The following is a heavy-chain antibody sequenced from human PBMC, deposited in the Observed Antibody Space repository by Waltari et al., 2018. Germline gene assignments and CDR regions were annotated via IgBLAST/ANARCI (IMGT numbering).Heavy chain of an antibody. CDR1: GGSISSGGYY. D-gene: IGHD7-27*01. CDR3: ARVREMGNFDY. Sequence: QVQLQESGPGLVKPSQTLSLTCTVSGGSISSGGYYWSWIRQHPGKGLEWIVYIYHSGSTYYNPSLKSRVTISVDRSKNQFSLKLSSVTAADTAVYYCARVREMGNFDYWGQGTLVTVSS. J-gene: IGHJ4*02. V-gene: IGHV4-31*03. CDR2: IYHSGST.